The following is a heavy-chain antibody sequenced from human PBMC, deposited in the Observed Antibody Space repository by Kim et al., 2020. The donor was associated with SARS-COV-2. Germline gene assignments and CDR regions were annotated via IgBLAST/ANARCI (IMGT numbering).Heavy chain of an antibody. J-gene: IGHJ5*02. D-gene: IGHD6-19*01. V-gene: IGHV4-39*01. CDR2: IYYSGST. Sequence: SETLSLTCTVSGGSISSSSYYWGWIRQPPGKGLEWIGSIYYSGSTYYNPSLKSRVTISVDTSKNQFSLKLSSVTAADTAVYYCARHSSGWYPLSFIDPWGQGTLVTVSS. CDR3: ARHSSGWYPLSFIDP. CDR1: GGSISSSSYY.